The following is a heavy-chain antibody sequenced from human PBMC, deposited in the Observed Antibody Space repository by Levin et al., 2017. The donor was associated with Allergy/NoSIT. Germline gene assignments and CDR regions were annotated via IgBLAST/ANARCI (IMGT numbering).Heavy chain of an antibody. Sequence: GGSLRLSCAASGFTVSSNYMSWVRQAPGKGLEWVSVIYSGGNTYYADSVKGRFTISRDNSKNTLYLQMNSLRAEDTAVYYCARDRTGGPLDAFDIWGQGTMVTVSS. CDR2: IYSGGNT. V-gene: IGHV3-53*01. D-gene: IGHD2-8*02. CDR3: ARDRTGGPLDAFDI. J-gene: IGHJ3*02. CDR1: GFTVSSNY.